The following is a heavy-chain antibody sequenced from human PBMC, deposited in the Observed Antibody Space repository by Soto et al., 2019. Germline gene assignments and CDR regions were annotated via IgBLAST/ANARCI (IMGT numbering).Heavy chain of an antibody. CDR1: GFTFSGYG. J-gene: IGHJ4*02. V-gene: IGHV3-48*01. D-gene: IGHD6-6*01. Sequence: GGSLRLSCAASGFTFSGYGMNWVRQAPGKGLEWVSYISSSSSTIYYADSVKGRFTISRDNSKNTLYLQMNSLRAEDTAVYYCAKVSASIAAQYYDYWGQGTLVTVSS. CDR3: AKVSASIAAQYYDY. CDR2: ISSSSSTI.